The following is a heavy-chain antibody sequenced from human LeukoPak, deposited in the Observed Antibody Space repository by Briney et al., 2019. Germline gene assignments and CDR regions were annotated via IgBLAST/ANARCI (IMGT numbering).Heavy chain of an antibody. J-gene: IGHJ4*02. V-gene: IGHV3-30*01. Sequence: GGSLRLSCAASGFTFSSYAMHWVRQAPGKGLEWVAVISHDGSNKYYADSVKGRFTISRDNSKNTLYLQMNSLRAEDTAVYYCARVPGSGWYFFYFDYWGQGTLVTVSS. D-gene: IGHD6-19*01. CDR3: ARVPGSGWYFFYFDY. CDR1: GFTFSSYA. CDR2: ISHDGSNK.